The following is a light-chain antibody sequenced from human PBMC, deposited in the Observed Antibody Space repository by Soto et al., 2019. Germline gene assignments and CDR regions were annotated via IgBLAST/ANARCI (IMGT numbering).Light chain of an antibody. V-gene: IGLV2-8*01. CDR1: SSDVGAYDY. Sequence: QSVLTQPPSASGSPGQSVTISCTGTSSDVGAYDYFSWSQQHPGKAPKLMIYEINKRPSGVPDSFSGSKSGNTASLTVAELQAEDEADEYCRSFAGSNNFLYVCGTGTKVTVL. CDR3: RSFAGSNNFLYV. CDR2: EIN. J-gene: IGLJ1*01.